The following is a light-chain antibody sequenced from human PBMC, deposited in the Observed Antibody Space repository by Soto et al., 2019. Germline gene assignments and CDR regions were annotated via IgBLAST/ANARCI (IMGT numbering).Light chain of an antibody. Sequence: EIVMTQSPATLSVSPGERVTLSCRARQSVSSNLAWYQQKPGQAPRLLIYGASTRATGIPARFSGSGSGTEFTLTISSLQSEDFAVYYWQQYNNWPLTFGGGTKVESK. CDR3: QQYNNWPLT. J-gene: IGKJ4*01. CDR2: GAS. CDR1: QSVSSN. V-gene: IGKV3-15*01.